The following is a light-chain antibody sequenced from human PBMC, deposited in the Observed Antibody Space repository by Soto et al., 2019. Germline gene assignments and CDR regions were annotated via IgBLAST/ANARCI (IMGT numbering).Light chain of an antibody. J-gene: IGKJ2*01. CDR1: QTVSSN. V-gene: IGKV3-15*01. CDR3: QQYHNWPPQYT. Sequence: EIVMTQSPATLSLSPGERATLSCRASQTVSSNLAWYQQKPGQAPRLLINGASTRATGVPARFSGSGSGTEFTLTLSSLQSEDFAFYYCQQYHNWPPQYTFGQGTKLQIK. CDR2: GAS.